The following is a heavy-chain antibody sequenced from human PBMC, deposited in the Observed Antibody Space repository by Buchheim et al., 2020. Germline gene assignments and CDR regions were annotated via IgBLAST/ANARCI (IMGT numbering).Heavy chain of an antibody. CDR2: INSDGSST. Sequence: EVQLVESGGGLVQPGGSLRLSCAASGFTFSSYWMHWVRQAPGKGLVWVSRINSDGSSTSYADSVKGRFTISRDNAKNTLYLQMNSLRAEDTAVYYCARAPLLPDGSGSYYINWFDPWGQGTL. J-gene: IGHJ5*02. D-gene: IGHD3-10*01. CDR3: ARAPLLPDGSGSYYINWFDP. V-gene: IGHV3-74*01. CDR1: GFTFSSYW.